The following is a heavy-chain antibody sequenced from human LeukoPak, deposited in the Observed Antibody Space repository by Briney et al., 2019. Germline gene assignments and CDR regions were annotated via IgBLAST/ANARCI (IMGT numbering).Heavy chain of an antibody. V-gene: IGHV3-21*01. CDR2: ISSSSTYI. D-gene: IGHD3-22*01. Sequence: PGGSLRLSCAASGFTFSSYSMNWVRQAPGKGLEWVSSISSSSTYIYYADSLKGRFTISRDNAKNSLYLQMNSLRAEDTAVYYCARVDDSSEAFDIWGQGTMVTVSS. CDR1: GFTFSSYS. CDR3: ARVDDSSEAFDI. J-gene: IGHJ3*02.